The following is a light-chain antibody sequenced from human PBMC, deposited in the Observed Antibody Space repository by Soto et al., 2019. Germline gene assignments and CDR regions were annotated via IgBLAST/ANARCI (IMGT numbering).Light chain of an antibody. Sequence: EIVLTQSPGTLSLSPGERATLSCRASRSVSSSYLAWYQQKPGQAPRLLIYGASSRATGIPDRFSGSGSGTDFTLTISRLEPEDSAVYYCQQYGISPFTFGGGTKVDIK. CDR2: GAS. V-gene: IGKV3-20*01. CDR1: RSVSSSY. J-gene: IGKJ4*01. CDR3: QQYGISPFT.